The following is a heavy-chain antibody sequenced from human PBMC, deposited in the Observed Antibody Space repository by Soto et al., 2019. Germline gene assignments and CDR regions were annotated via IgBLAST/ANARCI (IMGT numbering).Heavy chain of an antibody. CDR1: GYTFTSYY. V-gene: IGHV1-46*03. CDR2: INPSGGST. J-gene: IGHJ4*02. CDR3: ARTPKYYDKNLWEFDY. Sequence: ASVKVSCKASGYTFTSYYMHWVRQAPGQGLEWMGIINPSGGSTSYAQKFQGRVTMTRDTSTSTVYMELSSLRSEDTAVYYCARTPKYYDKNLWEFDYWGQGTLVTVSS. D-gene: IGHD3-22*01.